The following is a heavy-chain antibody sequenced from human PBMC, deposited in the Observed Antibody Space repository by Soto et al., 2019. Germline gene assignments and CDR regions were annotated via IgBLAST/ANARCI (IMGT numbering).Heavy chain of an antibody. CDR3: ARGPYYYYYGLDV. J-gene: IGHJ6*02. Sequence: SETLSLTCFVSGASISSNYWSWIRQPPGKGLEWIGYIYYSGNTNYNPSLKSRVIISMDTSKNHFFLKLSSVTAADTAVYYCARGPYYYYYGLDVWGQGTTVTVSS. CDR2: IYYSGNT. CDR1: GASISSNY. V-gene: IGHV4-59*01.